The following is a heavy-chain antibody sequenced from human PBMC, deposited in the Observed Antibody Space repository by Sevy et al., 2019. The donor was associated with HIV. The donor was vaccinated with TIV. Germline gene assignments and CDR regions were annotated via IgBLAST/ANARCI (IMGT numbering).Heavy chain of an antibody. CDR2: IYSGGTT. J-gene: IGHJ6*02. V-gene: IGHV3-53*01. CDR3: ATDSAGIRRNYGMDV. Sequence: GGSLRLSCAASGFSVSTNYMSWVRQAPGKGLQWVSVIYSGGTTYYADSVKGRFTISRDNSKNTLYLQMDSLRVEDTAVYYCATDSAGIRRNYGMDVWGQGTTVTVSS. D-gene: IGHD3-3*02. CDR1: GFSVSTNY.